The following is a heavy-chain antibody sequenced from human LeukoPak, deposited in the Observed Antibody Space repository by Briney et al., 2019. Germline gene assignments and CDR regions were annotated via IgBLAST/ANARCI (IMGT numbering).Heavy chain of an antibody. J-gene: IGHJ5*02. D-gene: IGHD1-14*01. Sequence: ASVKVSCKASAYTFTNFYMHWVRQAPGQGLEWMGIINPSDDSTIYAQKFQGRVTVTRDTSTSTVYMELSSLRSEDTAVYYCASAWRYTDWFAPWSQGTLVTVSS. V-gene: IGHV1-46*01. CDR1: AYTFTNFY. CDR2: INPSDDST. CDR3: ASAWRYTDWFAP.